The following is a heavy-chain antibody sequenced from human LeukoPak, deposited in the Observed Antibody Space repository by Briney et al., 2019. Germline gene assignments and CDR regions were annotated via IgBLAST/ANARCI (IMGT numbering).Heavy chain of an antibody. Sequence: ASVTVSCTASGYTFTGYYMHWVRQAPGQGLEWMGWISAYNGNTNYAQKLQGRVTMTTDTSTSTAYMELRSLRSDDTAVYYCARAPSWNDGFDYWGQGTLVTVSS. CDR1: GYTFTGYY. D-gene: IGHD1-1*01. CDR2: ISAYNGNT. V-gene: IGHV1-18*04. CDR3: ARAPSWNDGFDY. J-gene: IGHJ4*02.